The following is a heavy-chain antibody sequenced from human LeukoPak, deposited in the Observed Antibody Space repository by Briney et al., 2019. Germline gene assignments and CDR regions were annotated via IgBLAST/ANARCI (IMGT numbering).Heavy chain of an antibody. D-gene: IGHD3-22*01. J-gene: IGHJ4*02. CDR2: IYYSGST. CDR3: ARRVVVILDNVFDY. V-gene: IGHV4-39*01. CDR1: CGSISSSSYY. Sequence: SESPSPTRTVSCGSISSSSYYLGWVRQPPRKGLGWIGSIYYSGSTYYNPSLKSRVTISVDTSKNQFSLKLSSVTAADTAVYYCARRVVVILDNVFDYWGQGTLVTVSS.